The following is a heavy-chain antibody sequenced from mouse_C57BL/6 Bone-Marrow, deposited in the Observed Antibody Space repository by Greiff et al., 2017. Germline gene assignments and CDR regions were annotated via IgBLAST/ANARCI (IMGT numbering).Heavy chain of an antibody. D-gene: IGHD2-13*01. V-gene: IGHV1-81*01. CDR2: IYPRSGNT. CDR1: GYTFTSYG. Sequence: QVQLQQSGAELARPGASVKLSCKASGYTFTSYGISWVKQRTGQGLEWIGKIYPRSGNTYYNEKFKGKATLTADKSSSTAYMELRSLTSEDSAVYFCARGHDYYFDYWGQGTTLTVSS. CDR3: ARGHDYYFDY. J-gene: IGHJ2*01.